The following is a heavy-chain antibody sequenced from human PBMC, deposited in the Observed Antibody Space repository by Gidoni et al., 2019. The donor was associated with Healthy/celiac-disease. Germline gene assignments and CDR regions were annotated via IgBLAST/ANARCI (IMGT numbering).Heavy chain of an antibody. CDR3: ARRRVGKWELLRYGY. CDR2: INHSGST. V-gene: IGHV4-34*01. J-gene: IGHJ4*02. Sequence: QVQLQQWGAGLLKPSETLSLTCAVYGGSFSGYYWSWIRQPPGKGLEWIGEINHSGSTNYNPSLKSRVTISVDTSKNQFSLKLSSVTAADTAVYYCARRRVGKWELLRYGYWGQGTLVTVSS. CDR1: GGSFSGYY. D-gene: IGHD1-26*01.